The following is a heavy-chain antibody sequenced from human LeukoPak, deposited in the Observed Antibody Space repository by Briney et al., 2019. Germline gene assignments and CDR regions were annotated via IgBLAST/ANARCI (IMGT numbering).Heavy chain of an antibody. CDR3: VRDRTKYCSSTSCPLDY. CDR1: GYTFTSYY. Sequence: ASVKVSCKASGYTFTSYYMHWVRQAPGQGLEWMGWINPNSGGTNYAQKFQGRVTMTRDTSISTAYMELSRLRSDDTAVYYCVRDRTKYCSSTSCPLDYWGQGTLVTVSS. V-gene: IGHV1-2*02. CDR2: INPNSGGT. D-gene: IGHD2-2*01. J-gene: IGHJ4*02.